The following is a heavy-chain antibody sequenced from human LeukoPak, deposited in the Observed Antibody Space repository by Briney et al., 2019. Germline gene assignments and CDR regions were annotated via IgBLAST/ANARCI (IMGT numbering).Heavy chain of an antibody. V-gene: IGHV4-59*08. Sequence: PSETPSLTCTVSGGSISSYYWSWIRQPPGKGLECIWYIYNSGSTNYNPSLKSRVSISVDTSKNQFSLKLSSVTAAGTAVYYCARSAIDAFDIWGQGTMVTVSS. CDR3: ARSAIDAFDI. CDR2: IYNSGST. D-gene: IGHD6-25*01. J-gene: IGHJ3*02. CDR1: GGSISSYY.